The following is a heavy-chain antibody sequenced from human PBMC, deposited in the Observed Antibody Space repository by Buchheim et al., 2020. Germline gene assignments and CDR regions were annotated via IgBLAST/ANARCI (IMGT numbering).Heavy chain of an antibody. CDR3: ARGGPTTYYYDSSGYYSATTEYFQH. Sequence: EVQLVESGGGLVQPGGSLRLSCAASGFTFSSYEMSWVRQAPGKGLEWVSYISSSGSTIYYADSVKGRFTISRDNAKNSLYLQMNSLRAEDTAVYYCARGGPTTYYYDSSGYYSATTEYFQHWGQGTL. CDR1: GFTFSSYE. D-gene: IGHD3-22*01. CDR2: ISSSGSTI. V-gene: IGHV3-48*03. J-gene: IGHJ1*01.